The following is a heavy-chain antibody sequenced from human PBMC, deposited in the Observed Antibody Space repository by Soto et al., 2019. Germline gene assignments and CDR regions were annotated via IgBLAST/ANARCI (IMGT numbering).Heavy chain of an antibody. CDR2: VSSDGSIT. V-gene: IGHV3-30*18. CDR1: GFTFSHHG. D-gene: IGHD3-22*01. Sequence: QVQLVESGGGVVQPGRSLRLSCAASGFTFSHHGMHWVRQAPGKGLEWLTVVSSDGSITYDADSVRGRFAISRDNSKNTLYLQMNSLRTEDTAVYYCAKESYYYSNSKWSFDSWGQGILVTVSS. J-gene: IGHJ4*02. CDR3: AKESYYYSNSKWSFDS.